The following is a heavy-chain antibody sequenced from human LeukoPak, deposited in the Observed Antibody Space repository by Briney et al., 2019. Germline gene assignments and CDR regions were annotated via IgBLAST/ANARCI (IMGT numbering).Heavy chain of an antibody. D-gene: IGHD6-13*01. CDR3: ARDDGYSSSWDY. Sequence: ASVRVSCKASGYTFTSYYMHWVRQAPGQGLEWMGWINPNSGGTNYAQKFQGRVTMTRDTSISTAYMELSRLRSDDTAVYYCARDDGYSSSWDYWGQGTLVTVSS. CDR1: GYTFTSYY. CDR2: INPNSGGT. J-gene: IGHJ4*02. V-gene: IGHV1-2*02.